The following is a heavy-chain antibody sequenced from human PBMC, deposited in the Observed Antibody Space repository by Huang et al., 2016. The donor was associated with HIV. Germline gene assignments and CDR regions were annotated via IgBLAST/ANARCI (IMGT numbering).Heavy chain of an antibody. J-gene: IGHJ4*02. Sequence: QVQLVQSGAEVKTPGSSVKVSCKASGGTFSKYAISWVRQAPGQGLEWMGGIIPMFGNPNYARKFQGRVTITADDSTSTTYVEVSSLRSEDTALYYCARGQLGSYGDYDVLYWGQGTLVTVSS. D-gene: IGHD4-17*01. CDR3: ARGQLGSYGDYDVLY. CDR1: GGTFSKYA. CDR2: IIPMFGNP. V-gene: IGHV1-69*13.